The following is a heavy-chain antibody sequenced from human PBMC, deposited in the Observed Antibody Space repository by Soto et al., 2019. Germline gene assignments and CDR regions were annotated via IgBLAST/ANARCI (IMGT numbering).Heavy chain of an antibody. CDR2: INAGNGNT. Sequence: ASVKVSCKASGYTFTSYAMHWVRQAPGQRLEWMGWINAGNGNTKYSQKFQGRVTITRDTSASTAYMELSSLRSEDTAVYYCARVIRVGTTLNYYYYYGMDVWGQGTTVTVSS. CDR1: GYTFTSYA. D-gene: IGHD1-1*01. CDR3: ARVIRVGTTLNYYYYYGMDV. V-gene: IGHV1-3*01. J-gene: IGHJ6*02.